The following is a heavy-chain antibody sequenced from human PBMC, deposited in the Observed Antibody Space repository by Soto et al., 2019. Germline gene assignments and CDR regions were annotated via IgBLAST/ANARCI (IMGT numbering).Heavy chain of an antibody. CDR2: ISSSSSYI. J-gene: IGHJ4*02. V-gene: IGHV3-21*01. CDR3: ARGGGYYDSSGYYYRELPIDY. CDR1: GFTFSSYS. D-gene: IGHD3-22*01. Sequence: EVQLVESGGVVVQPGGSLRLSCAASGFTFSSYSMNWVRQAPGKGLEWVSSISSSSSYIYYADSVKGRFTISRDNAKNSLYLQMNSLRAEDTAVYYCARGGGYYDSSGYYYRELPIDYWGQGTLVTVSS.